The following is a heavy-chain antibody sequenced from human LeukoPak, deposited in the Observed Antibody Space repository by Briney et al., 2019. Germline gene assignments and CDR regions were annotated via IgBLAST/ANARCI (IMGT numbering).Heavy chain of an antibody. V-gene: IGHV4-59*08. D-gene: IGHD3-3*01. CDR1: GGSISSYY. CDR3: ARRDYDFWSGYYTSAFDI. CDR2: IYYSGST. Sequence: PSETLSLTCTVSGGSISSYYWSWIRQPPGKGLEWIGYIYYSGSTNYNPSLKSRVTISVDTSKNQFSLKLSSVTAADTAVYYCARRDYDFWSGYYTSAFDIWGQGTMVTVSS. J-gene: IGHJ3*02.